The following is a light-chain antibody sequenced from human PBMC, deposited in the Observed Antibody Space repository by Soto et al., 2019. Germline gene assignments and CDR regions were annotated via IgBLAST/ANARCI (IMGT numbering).Light chain of an antibody. J-gene: IGLJ2*01. CDR2: EVI. V-gene: IGLV2-8*01. Sequence: QSVLTQPPSASGSPGQSVTISCTGTSSDVGGYNYVSWYQQHPGKAPKLMIYEVIKRPSGVPDRFSGSKSGNTASLTVSGLQAEDEADYYCNSYAGSNNLLFGGGTKLTVL. CDR3: NSYAGSNNLL. CDR1: SSDVGGYNY.